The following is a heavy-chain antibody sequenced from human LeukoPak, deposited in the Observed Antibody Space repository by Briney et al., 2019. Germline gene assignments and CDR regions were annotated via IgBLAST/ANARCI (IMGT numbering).Heavy chain of an antibody. J-gene: IGHJ5*02. D-gene: IGHD3-3*01. Sequence: ASVKVSCTASGGTFSSYAISWVRQAPGQGLEWMGGIIPIFGTANYAQKFQGRVTITADESTSTAYMELSSLRSEDTAVYYCARGWRRLWSGPPSYFDPWGQGTLVTVSS. V-gene: IGHV1-69*13. CDR1: GGTFSSYA. CDR3: ARGWRRLWSGPPSYFDP. CDR2: IIPIFGTA.